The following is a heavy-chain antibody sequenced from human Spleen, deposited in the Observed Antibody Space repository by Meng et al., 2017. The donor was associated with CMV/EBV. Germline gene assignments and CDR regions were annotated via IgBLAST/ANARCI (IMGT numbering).Heavy chain of an antibody. J-gene: IGHJ6*02. Sequence: GESLKISCAASGSTFSSYGMHWVRQAPGKGLEWVAFIRYDGSNKYYADAVKGRFTISRDNSKNTLYLQMNSLRAEDTAVYYCAKDPSENSYAIGGSNYYYGMDVWGQGTTVTVSS. CDR3: AKDPSENSYAIGGSNYYYGMDV. CDR2: IRYDGSNK. D-gene: IGHD5-18*01. CDR1: GSTFSSYG. V-gene: IGHV3-30*02.